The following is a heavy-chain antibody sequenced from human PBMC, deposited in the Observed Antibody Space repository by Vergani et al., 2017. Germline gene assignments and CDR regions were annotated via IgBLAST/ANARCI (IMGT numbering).Heavy chain of an antibody. J-gene: IGHJ4*02. V-gene: IGHV5-51*01. Sequence: EVMLVQSGAEVKKPGESLKISCKYSESSFISNEIAWVRQMSGKGLQWMGNINPIDSKIAYSPSFQGQAIMSLDKSITTAYLQWRSLKASDTAIYYCTRHVPCGDGACLHFDHWGQGTQCTVSS. D-gene: IGHD2-21*01. CDR2: INPIDSKI. CDR1: ESSFISNE. CDR3: TRHVPCGDGACLHFDH.